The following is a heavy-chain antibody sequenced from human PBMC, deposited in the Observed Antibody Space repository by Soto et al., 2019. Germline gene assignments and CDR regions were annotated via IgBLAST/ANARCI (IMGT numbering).Heavy chain of an antibody. CDR2: ISGSGGST. J-gene: IGHJ4*02. CDR3: AKGVDYGQLFDY. CDR1: GFTVSSYA. D-gene: IGHD4-17*01. Sequence: EVQLLESGGGLVQPGGSLRLSCAASGFTVSSYAMSWVRQAPGKGLEWVSAISGSGGSTYYADSVKGRFTISRDNSKNTLYLQMNSLRAEDTAVYYCAKGVDYGQLFDYWGQGTLVTVSS. V-gene: IGHV3-23*01.